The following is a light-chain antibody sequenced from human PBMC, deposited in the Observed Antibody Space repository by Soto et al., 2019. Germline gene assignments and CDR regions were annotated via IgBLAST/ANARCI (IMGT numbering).Light chain of an antibody. CDR3: SSYTSSTIL. Sequence: QSALTQPASVSGSPGQSIIISCTGTSSDADAYNYVSWYQHHPGKAPKLLIYDVSNRPSGISNRFSGSKSGNTASLTISELQPEDEADYFCSSYTSSTILFGGGTKLTVL. J-gene: IGLJ2*01. CDR1: SSDADAYNY. V-gene: IGLV2-14*03. CDR2: DVS.